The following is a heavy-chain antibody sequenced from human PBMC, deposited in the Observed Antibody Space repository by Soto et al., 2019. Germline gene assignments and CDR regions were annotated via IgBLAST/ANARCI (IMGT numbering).Heavy chain of an antibody. CDR3: ARHKAKGWFDP. J-gene: IGHJ5*02. Sequence: TGGSLRLSCVGSGFTFSSYSMSWVRQAPGKGLEWVSSISRISGYTYYADSVRGRFTISRDTANNSLYLQLSSLRADDTAVYYCARHKAKGWFDPWGQGTLVTVSS. CDR1: GFTFSSYS. V-gene: IGHV3-21*01. CDR2: ISRISGYT.